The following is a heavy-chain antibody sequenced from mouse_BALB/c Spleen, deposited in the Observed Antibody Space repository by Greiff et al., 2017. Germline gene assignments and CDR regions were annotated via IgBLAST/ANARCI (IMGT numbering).Heavy chain of an antibody. CDR3: ARCGYGGAWFAY. J-gene: IGHJ3*01. CDR2: IDPANGNT. Sequence: EVQLQQSGAELVKPGASVKLSCTASGFNIKDTYMHWVKQRPEQGLEWIGRIDPANGNTKYDPKFQGKATITADTSSNTAYLQLSSLTSEDTAVYYCARCGYGGAWFAYWGQGTLVTVSA. D-gene: IGHD2-10*02. V-gene: IGHV14-3*02. CDR1: GFNIKDTY.